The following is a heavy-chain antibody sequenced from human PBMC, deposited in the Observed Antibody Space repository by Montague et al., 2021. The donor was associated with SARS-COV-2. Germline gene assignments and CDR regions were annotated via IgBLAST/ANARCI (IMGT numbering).Heavy chain of an antibody. D-gene: IGHD5-18*01. CDR2: VSMSGIRT. J-gene: IGHJ4*02. Sequence: SLRLSCAAAGFTFSRYSMNWVRQAPGKGLEWISYVSMSGIRTQYADSVKGRFTISRDNARNSLYLQMRSLTGGDTAVYYCARVASEHTAMAPDYWGQGTLVTVSS. V-gene: IGHV3-48*04. CDR1: GFTFSRYS. CDR3: ARVASEHTAMAPDY.